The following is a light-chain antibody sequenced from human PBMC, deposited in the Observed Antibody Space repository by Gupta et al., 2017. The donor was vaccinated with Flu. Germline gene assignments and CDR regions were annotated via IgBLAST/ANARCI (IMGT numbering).Light chain of an antibody. J-gene: IGLJ1*01. Sequence: SYGLTQPPSVSGAPGQAARNTWGRDDIGRKRVHCYQQMPGRAPMVLVYDDAKRPSGVPERFSGSNSGNTATLTISRVEDGDEGDYYCQVWDSSSDHFVFGSGTKVTVL. CDR1: DIGRKR. V-gene: IGLV3-21*02. CDR2: DDA. CDR3: QVWDSSSDHFV.